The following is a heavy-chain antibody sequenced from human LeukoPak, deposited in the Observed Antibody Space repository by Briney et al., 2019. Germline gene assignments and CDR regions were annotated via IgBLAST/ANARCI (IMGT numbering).Heavy chain of an antibody. Sequence: PSETLSLTSAVYDGPFSSFYWTWIRQPPRKGLEWIGEISHTGRTNYNPSLKSRVTISVDTSKNQFSLNLTSVTAADTAMYYCARGVSIAARYFDLWGRGTLVAVSS. V-gene: IGHV4-34*01. CDR3: ARGVSIAARYFDL. J-gene: IGHJ2*01. CDR1: DGPFSSFY. CDR2: ISHTGRT. D-gene: IGHD6-25*01.